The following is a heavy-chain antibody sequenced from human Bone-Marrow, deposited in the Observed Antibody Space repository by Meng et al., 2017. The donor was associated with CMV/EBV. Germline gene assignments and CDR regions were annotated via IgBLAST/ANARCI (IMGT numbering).Heavy chain of an antibody. CDR1: GYSFTSYW. D-gene: IGHD5-18*01. V-gene: IGHV5-51*01. Sequence: GESLKISCKGSGYSFTSYWLGWVRQMPGKGLEWMGIIYPDDSDARYSPSFKGQVAISADNSVSTAYLQWSSLKASDNAMYYCARAITVMADFYYWGQGTLVTVSS. J-gene: IGHJ4*02. CDR3: ARAITVMADFYY. CDR2: IYPDDSDA.